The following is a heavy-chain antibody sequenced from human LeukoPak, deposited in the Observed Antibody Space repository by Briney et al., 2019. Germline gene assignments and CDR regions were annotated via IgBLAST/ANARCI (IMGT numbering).Heavy chain of an antibody. V-gene: IGHV4-4*07. CDR2: IYTSGSI. J-gene: IGHJ3*02. CDR3: ARDYYDSSGHDAFDI. D-gene: IGHD3-22*01. CDR1: GGSISSYY. Sequence: SETLSLTCTVSGGSISSYYWSWIRQPAGKGLEWIGRIYTSGSINYNPSLKSRVTMSVDTSKNQFSLKLSSVTAADTAVYYCARDYYDSSGHDAFDIWGQGTMVTVSS.